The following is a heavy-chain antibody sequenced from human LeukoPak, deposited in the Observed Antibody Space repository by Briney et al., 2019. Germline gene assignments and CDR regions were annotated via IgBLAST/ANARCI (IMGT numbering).Heavy chain of an antibody. CDR1: EFTFSGLA. CDR3: ARDGFPGGTVAGTYLNY. V-gene: IGHV3-30-3*01. J-gene: IGHJ4*02. Sequence: PGRSMRLSCAASEFTFSGLAMHWVRQAPGKGLEWVAVISYDGNNKFYADSVKGRFTISRDNSRNTLSLQMNSLRAEDTAVYYCARDGFPGGTVAGTYLNYWGQGTLVTVSS. D-gene: IGHD6-19*01. CDR2: ISYDGNNK.